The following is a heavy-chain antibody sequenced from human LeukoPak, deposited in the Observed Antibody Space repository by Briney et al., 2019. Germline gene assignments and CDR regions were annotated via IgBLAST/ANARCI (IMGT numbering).Heavy chain of an antibody. J-gene: IGHJ4*02. D-gene: IGHD1-14*01. CDR3: ATSPDIEASGTLYYLDF. Sequence: GGSLRLSCAASGFTFRSYGMSWVRQAPGKGPEWVSSISGSGGYTYYADSVQGRFTISRDNSKNTLSLQMNSLRAEDAAIYYCATSPDIEASGTLYYLDFWGQRTLVSFSS. V-gene: IGHV3-23*01. CDR2: ISGSGGYT. CDR1: GFTFRSYG.